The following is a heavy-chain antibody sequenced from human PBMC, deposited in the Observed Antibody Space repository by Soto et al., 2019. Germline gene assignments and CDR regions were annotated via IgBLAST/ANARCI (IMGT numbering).Heavy chain of an antibody. CDR2: ISYDGSNK. V-gene: IGHV3-30*18. Sequence: PVGSLRLSCAASGFTFSSYGMHWVRQAPGKGLEWVAVISYDGSNKYYADSVKGRFTISRDNSKNTLYLQMNSLRAEDTAVYYCAKGGRVLYYYDSSGLDAFDIWGQGTMVTVSS. CDR3: AKGGRVLYYYDSSGLDAFDI. D-gene: IGHD3-22*01. CDR1: GFTFSSYG. J-gene: IGHJ3*02.